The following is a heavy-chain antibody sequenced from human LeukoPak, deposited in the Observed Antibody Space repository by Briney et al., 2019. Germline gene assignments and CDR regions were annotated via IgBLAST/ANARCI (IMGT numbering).Heavy chain of an antibody. Sequence: GGSLRLSCAASGFTFSSYSMNWVRQAPGKGLGWVSSISSSSSYIYYADSVKGRFTISRDNAKNSLYLQMNSLRAEDTAVYYCARDSFDNYYYMDVWGKGTTVTVSS. CDR3: ARDSFDNYYYMDV. V-gene: IGHV3-21*01. J-gene: IGHJ6*03. CDR1: GFTFSSYS. CDR2: ISSSSSYI.